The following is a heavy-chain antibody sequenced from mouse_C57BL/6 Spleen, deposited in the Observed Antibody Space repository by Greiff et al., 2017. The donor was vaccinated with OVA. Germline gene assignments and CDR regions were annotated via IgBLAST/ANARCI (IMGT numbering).Heavy chain of an antibody. CDR2: ISNLAYSI. V-gene: IGHV5-15*01. J-gene: IGHJ4*01. CDR1: GFTFSDYG. D-gene: IGHD1-1*01. Sequence: DVMLVESGGSLVQPGGSLKLSCAASGFTFSDYGMAWVRQAPRKGPEWVAFISNLAYSIYYADTVTGRFTISRENAKNTLYLEMSSLRSEDTAMYYCARGITTVVATGAMDYWGQGTSVTVSS. CDR3: ARGITTVVATGAMDY.